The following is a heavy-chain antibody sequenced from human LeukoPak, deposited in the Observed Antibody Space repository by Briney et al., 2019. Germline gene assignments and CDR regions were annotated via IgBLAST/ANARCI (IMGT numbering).Heavy chain of an antibody. Sequence: GASVKVSCKASGYTFTSYGISWVRQAPGQELEWMGWISAYNGNTNYAQKLQGRVTMTTDTSTSTAYMELRSLRSDDTAVYYCARGFIAVTAYYFDYWGQGTLVTVSS. J-gene: IGHJ4*02. V-gene: IGHV1-18*01. D-gene: IGHD6-19*01. CDR2: ISAYNGNT. CDR1: GYTFTSYG. CDR3: ARGFIAVTAYYFDY.